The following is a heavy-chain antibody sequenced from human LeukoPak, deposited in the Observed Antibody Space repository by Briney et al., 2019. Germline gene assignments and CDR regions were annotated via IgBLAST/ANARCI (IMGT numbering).Heavy chain of an antibody. CDR2: IYHSGST. V-gene: IGHV4-4*02. CDR3: ARDYYYDSSGYYYHAFDI. J-gene: IGHJ3*02. D-gene: IGHD3-22*01. Sequence: SETLSLTCAVSGGSISSSNWWSWVRQPPGKGLEWIGEIYHSGSTNYNPSLKSRVTISVDKSKNQFPLKLSSVTAADTAVYYCARDYYYDSSGYYYHAFDIWGQGIMVTVSS. CDR1: GGSISSSNW.